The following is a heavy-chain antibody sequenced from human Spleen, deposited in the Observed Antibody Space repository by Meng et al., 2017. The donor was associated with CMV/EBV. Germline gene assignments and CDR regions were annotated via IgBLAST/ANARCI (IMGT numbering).Heavy chain of an antibody. J-gene: IGHJ5*02. CDR2: IFPANSET. CDR1: GYSFSRYW. Sequence: GGSLRLSCQGSGYSFSRYWIGWVRQMPGKGLEFMGIIFPANSETRYSPSFQGQVTISADKSTSTAYLRWSRLKASDTAMYYCARLDGYCSTSSCYFSPLDPWGQGTLVTVSS. D-gene: IGHD2-2*01. V-gene: IGHV5-51*01. CDR3: ARLDGYCSTSSCYFSPLDP.